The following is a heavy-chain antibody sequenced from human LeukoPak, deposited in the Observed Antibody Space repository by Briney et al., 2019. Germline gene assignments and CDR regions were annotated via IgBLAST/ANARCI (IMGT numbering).Heavy chain of an antibody. J-gene: IGHJ5*02. Sequence: GGSLRLSCAASGFTFSNLWMTWVRQAPGKGLEGGGRINSKVDGETTDYAAPVKGRSTISRGASKNTLYVQMNSLKIDATAVYYCTTDIPSTFGGAIVHWGQGALVTVSS. V-gene: IGHV3-15*01. CDR2: INSKVDGETT. CDR1: GFTFSNLW. D-gene: IGHD3-16*01. CDR3: TTDIPSTFGGAIVH.